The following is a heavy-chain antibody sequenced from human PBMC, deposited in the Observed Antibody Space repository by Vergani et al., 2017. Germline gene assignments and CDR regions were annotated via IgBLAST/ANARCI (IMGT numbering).Heavy chain of an antibody. Sequence: EVDLVESGGGLAQPGGSLRLSCEASGITFWKFGMHWVRQGPGKGLEWVSGISWNSGAVDYADSVRGRFTISRDNAKNSLYLQMNSLRAEDTAVYYCARDRGYCSGGSCYYLDYWGQGTLVTVSS. CDR1: GITFWKFG. CDR2: ISWNSGAV. V-gene: IGHV3-9*01. J-gene: IGHJ4*02. CDR3: ARDRGYCSGGSCYYLDY. D-gene: IGHD2-15*01.